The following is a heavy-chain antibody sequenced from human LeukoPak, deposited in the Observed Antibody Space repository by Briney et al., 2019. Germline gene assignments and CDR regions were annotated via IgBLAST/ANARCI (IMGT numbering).Heavy chain of an antibody. CDR3: ARPPSSGWYGGFGY. J-gene: IGHJ4*02. Sequence: SETLSLTCTVSGGSISSSSYYWGWIRQPPGKGLEWFGSIYYSGSTYYNPSLKSRVTISVDTSKNQFSLKLSSVTAADTAVYYCARPPSSGWYGGFGYWGQGTLVTVSS. D-gene: IGHD6-19*01. V-gene: IGHV4-39*01. CDR1: GGSISSSSYY. CDR2: IYYSGST.